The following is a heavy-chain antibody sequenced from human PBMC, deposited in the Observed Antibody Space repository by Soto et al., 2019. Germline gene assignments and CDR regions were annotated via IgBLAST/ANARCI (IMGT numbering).Heavy chain of an antibody. D-gene: IGHD6-13*01. CDR1: GGAISSSY. J-gene: IGHJ3*02. V-gene: IGHV4-59*01. CDR3: ARARVNSSSWYWAVDAFDS. CDR2: IYYSGST. Sequence: SETLSLTCTVSGGAISSSYWSWILQPPVKGLEWIWYIYYSGSTNSNPSLKARVTISVDTSKNQFPLKLSSVTAADTAVYYCARARVNSSSWYWAVDAFDSWGQGTIVT.